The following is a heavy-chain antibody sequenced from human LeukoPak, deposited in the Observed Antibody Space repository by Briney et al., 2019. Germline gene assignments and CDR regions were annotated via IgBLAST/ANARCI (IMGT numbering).Heavy chain of an antibody. D-gene: IGHD1-14*01. CDR2: TSDSGTYT. J-gene: IGHJ4*02. CDR1: TFTFSEYY. Sequence: PAGYLRLSCAAFTFTFSEYYMNWLRHAPGQGLKWSLYTSDSGTYTFYAYSVKGQFTLSRDKAKNSMYLQINSLRAEDTAVFYCARSKLGNRVLDYWGQGALVTVSS. V-gene: IGHV3-11*01. CDR3: ARSKLGNRVLDY.